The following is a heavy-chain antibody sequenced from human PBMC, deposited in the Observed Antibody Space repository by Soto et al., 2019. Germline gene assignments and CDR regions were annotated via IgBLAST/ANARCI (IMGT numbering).Heavy chain of an antibody. Sequence: PGGSLRLSCAASGFTFSSYAMHWVRQAPGKGLEWVAVISYDGSNKYYADSVKGRFTISRDNSKNTLYLQMNSLRAEDTAVYYCASLKGSQGIAAAVLPNWFDPWGQGTLVTVSS. CDR3: ASLKGSQGIAAAVLPNWFDP. V-gene: IGHV3-30-3*01. CDR1: GFTFSSYA. J-gene: IGHJ5*02. CDR2: ISYDGSNK. D-gene: IGHD6-13*01.